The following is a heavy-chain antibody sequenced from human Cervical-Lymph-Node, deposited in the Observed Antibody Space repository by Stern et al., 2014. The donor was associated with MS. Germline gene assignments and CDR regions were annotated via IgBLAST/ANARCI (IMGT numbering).Heavy chain of an antibody. J-gene: IGHJ6*02. V-gene: IGHV3-21*01. Sequence: EVQLVESGGRLVKPGESLTLSCAVSGFTFSSFTMNWVRQAPGKGLEWVSSISSTIAYIHYADSMKGRFTVSRDNAKNTLYLQMNGLRADDTAMYYCSRGASSGRGGMDVWGQGTTVTVSS. CDR1: GFTFSSFT. CDR3: SRGASSGRGGMDV. D-gene: IGHD2-2*01. CDR2: ISSTIAYI.